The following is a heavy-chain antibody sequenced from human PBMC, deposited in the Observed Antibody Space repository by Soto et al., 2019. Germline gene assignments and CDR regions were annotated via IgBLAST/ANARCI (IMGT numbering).Heavy chain of an antibody. D-gene: IGHD5-18*01. V-gene: IGHV4-39*01. Sequence: SETLSLTCTVSGGSISSSSYYWGWIRQPPGKGLEWIGCIYYSGSTYYNPSLKSRVTISVDTSKNQFSLKLSSVTAADTAVYYCASPAINVWPFDDSGQGTLVTVSS. J-gene: IGHJ4*02. CDR3: ASPAINVWPFDD. CDR1: GGSISSSSYY. CDR2: IYYSGST.